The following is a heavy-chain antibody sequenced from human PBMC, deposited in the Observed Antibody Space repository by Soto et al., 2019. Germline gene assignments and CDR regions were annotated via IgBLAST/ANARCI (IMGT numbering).Heavy chain of an antibody. CDR3: ASSSSPSYSYYGMDV. J-gene: IGHJ6*02. Sequence: ASVKVSCKASGYTFTSYAMHWVRQAPGQRLEWMGWINAGNGNTKYSQKFQGRVTITRDTSASTAYMELSSLRSEDTAVYYCASSSSPSYSYYGMDVWGQGTTVTVSS. V-gene: IGHV1-3*01. CDR1: GYTFTSYA. CDR2: INAGNGNT. D-gene: IGHD6-6*01.